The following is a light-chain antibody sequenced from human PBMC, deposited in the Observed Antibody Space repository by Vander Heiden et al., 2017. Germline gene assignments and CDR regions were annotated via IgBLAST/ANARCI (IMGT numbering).Light chain of an antibody. V-gene: IGKV1-5*03. CDR1: QSISSW. CDR2: KAS. J-gene: IGKJ1*01. Sequence: DSQMTKSPSTLSASVADRVTTTCRASQSISSWLAWYKQKPGNAPKLLIYKASNLEPGVPSRFSGSGAGTEFTLTISSLQPDDCATYYCQQYNSYSWTSGQGTKVEIK. CDR3: QQYNSYSWT.